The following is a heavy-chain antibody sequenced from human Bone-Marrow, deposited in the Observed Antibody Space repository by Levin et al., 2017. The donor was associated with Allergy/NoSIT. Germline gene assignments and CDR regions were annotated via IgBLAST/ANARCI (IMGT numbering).Heavy chain of an antibody. CDR1: GYTFSNYW. V-gene: IGHV5-51*01. D-gene: IGHD5-12*01. CDR2: IYPDDSDT. Sequence: PGGSLRLSCKGSGYTFSNYWIAWVRQKPGKGLEWMGIIYPDDSDTTYSPSFQGQVTLSADKSISTAYLQWSSLKASDTAMYYCARVEYSANDGAFDIWGQGTVVTVSS. CDR3: ARVEYSANDGAFDI. J-gene: IGHJ3*02.